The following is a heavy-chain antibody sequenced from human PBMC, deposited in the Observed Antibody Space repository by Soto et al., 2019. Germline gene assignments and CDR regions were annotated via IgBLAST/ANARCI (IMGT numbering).Heavy chain of an antibody. D-gene: IGHD6-19*01. CDR1: GFTFNTYA. CDR2: ISDSGDRT. CDR3: AKELVNSGWTYFDC. J-gene: IGHJ4*02. Sequence: EVQLLESGGGLVQPGGSLRLSCAASGFTFNTYAMSWVRQAPGKGLEWVSAISDSGDRTYYADSVKGRFTISRDNSKNTLYLQMNSLRAEDTAVYFCAKELVNSGWTYFDCWGQGTLVTVSS. V-gene: IGHV3-23*01.